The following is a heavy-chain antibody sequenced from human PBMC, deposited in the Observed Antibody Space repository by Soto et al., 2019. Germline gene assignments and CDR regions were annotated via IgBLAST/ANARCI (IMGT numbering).Heavy chain of an antibody. CDR3: ATGHDSSGYYGAFDI. V-gene: IGHV6-1*01. CDR1: GDSVSSNSVG. D-gene: IGHD3-22*01. Sequence: SQTLSLTCAISGDSVSSNSVGWHWVRQSPSRGLEWLGRAYYRSKWIIDYAPSLKSRITFNPDISKNQFSLQLRSVTPEDTAVYYCATGHDSSGYYGAFDIWGQGTMVTVSS. J-gene: IGHJ3*02. CDR2: AYYRSKWII.